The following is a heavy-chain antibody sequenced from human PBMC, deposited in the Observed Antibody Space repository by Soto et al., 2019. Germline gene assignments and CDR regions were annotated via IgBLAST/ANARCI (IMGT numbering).Heavy chain of an antibody. J-gene: IGHJ4*02. CDR2: ISGSGGST. Sequence: GGSLRLSCAASGFTFSSYAMIWVRQAPGKGLEWVSAISGSGGSTYYADSVKGRFTISRDNSKNTLYLQMNSLRAEDTAVYYCAKAERYYYDSSGYYTFGYWGQGTLVTVSS. V-gene: IGHV3-23*01. D-gene: IGHD3-22*01. CDR3: AKAERYYYDSSGYYTFGY. CDR1: GFTFSSYA.